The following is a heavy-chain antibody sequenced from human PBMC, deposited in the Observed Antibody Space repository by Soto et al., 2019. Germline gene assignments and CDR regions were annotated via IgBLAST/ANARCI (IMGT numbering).Heavy chain of an antibody. CDR2: IKSKTDGGTT. CDR1: GFTFSNAW. D-gene: IGHD4-17*01. Sequence: GGSLRLSCAASGFTFSNAWMNWVRQAPGKGLERVGRIKSKTDGGTTDYAAPVKGRFTISRDDSRNTLYLQMNSLKTEDTAVYYCTTNYGDYVLLSYYYYGMDVWGQGTTVTVS. V-gene: IGHV3-15*07. J-gene: IGHJ6*02. CDR3: TTNYGDYVLLSYYYYGMDV.